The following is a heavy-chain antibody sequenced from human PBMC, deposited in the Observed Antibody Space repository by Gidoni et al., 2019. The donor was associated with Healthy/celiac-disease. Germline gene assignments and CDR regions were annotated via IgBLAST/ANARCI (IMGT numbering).Heavy chain of an antibody. Sequence: QLQLQESGPGLVKPSETLSLTCTVSGGSISSSRYYWGWIRQPPGKGLEWIGSIYYSGSTYYNPSLKSRVTISVDTSKNQFSLKMSSVTAADTAVYYCARYTSRSIASEDGFDYWGQGTLVTVSS. V-gene: IGHV4-39*01. CDR3: ARYTSRSIASEDGFDY. J-gene: IGHJ4*02. D-gene: IGHD6-6*01. CDR1: GGSISSSRYY. CDR2: IYYSGST.